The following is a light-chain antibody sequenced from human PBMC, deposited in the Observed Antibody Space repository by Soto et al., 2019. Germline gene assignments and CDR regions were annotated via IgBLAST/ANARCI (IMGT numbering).Light chain of an antibody. CDR3: QQYNYYPWT. J-gene: IGKJ1*01. CDR1: QSISRW. Sequence: ASQSISRWVACYQQKGGNAPNLLTYAASRLQSGVSSRFSGSGCATESTLTISSLQTDDFATYYCQQYNYYPWTFGQGTKVDIK. CDR2: AAS. V-gene: IGKV1-5*01.